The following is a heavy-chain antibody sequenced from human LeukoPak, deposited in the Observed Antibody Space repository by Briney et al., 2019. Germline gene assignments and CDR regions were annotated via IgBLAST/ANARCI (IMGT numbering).Heavy chain of an antibody. CDR2: INVRGGIT. D-gene: IGHD4-17*01. J-gene: IGHJ4*02. V-gene: IGHV3-23*01. CDR3: VRGWYLEN. CDR1: GFTFSSYA. Sequence: GGSLRLSCAASGFTFSSYAMSWVRQAPGKGLEWVSGINVRGGITYYADSVKGRFTISRDNSKNTLYLQMNSLRAEDTAVYYAVRGWYLENWGQGTLVTVSS.